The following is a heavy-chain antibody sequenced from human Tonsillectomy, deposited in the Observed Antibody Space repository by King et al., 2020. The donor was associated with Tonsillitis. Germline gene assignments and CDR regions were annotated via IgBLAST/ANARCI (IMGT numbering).Heavy chain of an antibody. CDR3: ARDRVGATVYYYYMDV. CDR2: ISSGGNYT. V-gene: IGHV3-11*05. J-gene: IGHJ6*03. CDR1: GFTFSDSY. Sequence: VQLVESGGGLGKPGGSLRLSCAASGFTFSDSYMSWIRQAPGKGLEWVSDISSGGNYTSYADSVKGRFTISRDNAKNSLYLQMNRMRAEDTAVYYCARDRVGATVYYYYMDVWGKGTTVTVSS. D-gene: IGHD1-26*01.